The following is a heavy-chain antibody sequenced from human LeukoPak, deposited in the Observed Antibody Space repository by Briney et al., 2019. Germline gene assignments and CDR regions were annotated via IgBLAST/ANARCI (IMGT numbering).Heavy chain of an antibody. Sequence: GGSLRLSCAASGFTFSSYAMSWVRQAPGKGLEWVSAISGSGGSTYYADSVKGRFTISRDNSKNTLYLQMNSLRAEDTAVYYCATVERAGYNPYYFDYWGQGTLVTVSS. D-gene: IGHD5-24*01. CDR1: GFTFSSYA. CDR2: ISGSGGST. CDR3: ATVERAGYNPYYFDY. J-gene: IGHJ4*02. V-gene: IGHV3-23*01.